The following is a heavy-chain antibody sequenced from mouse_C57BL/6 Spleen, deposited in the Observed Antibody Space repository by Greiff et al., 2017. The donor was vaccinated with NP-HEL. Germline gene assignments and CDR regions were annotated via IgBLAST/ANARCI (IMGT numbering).Heavy chain of an antibody. CDR3: VREGVYYGSSTAWFAY. CDR2: IRSKSNNYAT. V-gene: IGHV10-1*01. CDR1: GFSFNTYA. J-gene: IGHJ3*01. D-gene: IGHD1-1*01. Sequence: EVKVVESGGGLVQPKGSLKLSCAASGFSFNTYAMNWVRQAPGKGLEWVARIRSKSNNYATYYADSVKDRFTISRDDSESMLYLQMNNLKTEDTAMYYCVREGVYYGSSTAWFAYWGQGTLVTVSA.